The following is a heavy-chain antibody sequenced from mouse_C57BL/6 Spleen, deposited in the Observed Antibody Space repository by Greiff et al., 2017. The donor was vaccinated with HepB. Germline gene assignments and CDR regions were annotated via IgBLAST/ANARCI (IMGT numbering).Heavy chain of an antibody. D-gene: IGHD2-14*01. CDR3: TENDRAY. V-gene: IGHV14-4*01. J-gene: IGHJ3*01. CDR2: IDPENGDT. Sequence: EVKLVESGAELVRPGASVKLSCTASGFNIKDDYMHWVKQRPEQGLEWIGWIDPENGDTEYASKFQGKATITADTSSNTAYLQLSSLTSEDTAVYYCTENDRAYWGQGTLVTVSA. CDR1: GFNIKDDY.